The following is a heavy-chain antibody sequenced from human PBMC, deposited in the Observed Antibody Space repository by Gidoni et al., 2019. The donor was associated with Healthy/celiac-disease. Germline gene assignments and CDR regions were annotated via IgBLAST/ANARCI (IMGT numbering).Heavy chain of an antibody. D-gene: IGHD1-1*01. CDR1: GGTFSSYA. CDR2: IIPIFGTA. J-gene: IGHJ6*02. Sequence: QVQLVQSGAEVKKPGSSVKVSCKASGGTFSSYAISWVRQAPGQGLEWMGGIIPIFGTANYAQKFQGRVTITADESTSTAYMELSSLRSEDTAVYYCARVGWNRPAYYYYGMDVWGQGTTVTVSS. CDR3: ARVGWNRPAYYYYGMDV. V-gene: IGHV1-69*01.